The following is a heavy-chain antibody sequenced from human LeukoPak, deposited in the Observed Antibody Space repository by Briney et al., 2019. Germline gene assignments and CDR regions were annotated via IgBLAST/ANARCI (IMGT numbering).Heavy chain of an antibody. CDR1: GFTFSSYG. V-gene: IGHV3-23*01. D-gene: IGHD4-17*01. CDR2: ISGSGGST. CDR3: TTRSSTVTKDYYYYMDV. Sequence: GGSLRLSCAASGFTFSSYGMGWVRQAPGKGLEWVSAISGSGGSTYYAAPVKGRFTISRDDSKNTLYLQMNSLKTEDTAVYYCTTRSSTVTKDYYYYMDVWGKGTTVTISS. J-gene: IGHJ6*03.